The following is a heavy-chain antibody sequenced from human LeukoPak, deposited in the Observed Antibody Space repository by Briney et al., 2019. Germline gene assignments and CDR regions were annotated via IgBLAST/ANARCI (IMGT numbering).Heavy chain of an antibody. D-gene: IGHD6-13*01. CDR2: IYYSGST. V-gene: IGHV4-39*07. J-gene: IGHJ6*03. CDR1: GGSISSSSYY. CDR3: ARVFGIGIAAAGIEGAYYYMDV. Sequence: PSETLSLTCTVSGGSISSSSYYWGWIRQPPGKGLEWIGSIYYSGSTYYNPSLKSRVTISVDTSKNQFSLKLSSVTAADTAVYYCARVFGIGIAAAGIEGAYYYMDVWGKGTTVTVSS.